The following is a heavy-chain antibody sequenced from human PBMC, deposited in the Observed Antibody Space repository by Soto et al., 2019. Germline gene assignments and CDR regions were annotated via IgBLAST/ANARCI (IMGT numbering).Heavy chain of an antibody. V-gene: IGHV3-33*01. D-gene: IGHD1-26*01. Sequence: QVQLVESGGGVVQPGRSLRLSCAASGFTFSSYGMHWVRQAPGKGLEWVAVIWYDGSNKYYADSVKGRFIISRDNSKHTLYLQMNSLRAEDTAVYYCARDREMALDYWGQGTLVTVSS. CDR3: ARDREMALDY. CDR2: IWYDGSNK. CDR1: GFTFSSYG. J-gene: IGHJ4*02.